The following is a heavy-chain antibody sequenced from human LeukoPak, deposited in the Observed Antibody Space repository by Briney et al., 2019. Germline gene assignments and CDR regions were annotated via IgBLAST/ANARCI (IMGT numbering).Heavy chain of an antibody. CDR3: ARGNSPGFDY. CDR1: GFTFSAYA. Sequence: GGSLRLSCEASGFTFSAYAMTWVRQAPGKGLEWVSVIYSGGSTYYADSVKGRFTISRHNSKNTLYLQMNSLRAEDTAVYYCARGNSPGFDYWGQGTLVTVSS. V-gene: IGHV3-53*04. D-gene: IGHD4-23*01. J-gene: IGHJ4*02. CDR2: IYSGGST.